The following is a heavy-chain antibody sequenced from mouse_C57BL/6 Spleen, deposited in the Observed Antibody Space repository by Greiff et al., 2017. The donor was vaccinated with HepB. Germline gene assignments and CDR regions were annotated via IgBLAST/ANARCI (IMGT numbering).Heavy chain of an antibody. CDR3: TRRDGNFPMDY. CDR1: GFTFSSYA. D-gene: IGHD2-1*01. Sequence: EVKLVESGEGLVKPGGSLKLSCAASGFTFSSYAMSWVRQTPEKRLEWVAYISSGGDYIYYADTVKGRFTISRDNAMNTLYLQMSSLKSEDTAMYYCTRRDGNFPMDYWGQGTSVTVSS. V-gene: IGHV5-9-1*02. J-gene: IGHJ4*01. CDR2: ISSGGDYI.